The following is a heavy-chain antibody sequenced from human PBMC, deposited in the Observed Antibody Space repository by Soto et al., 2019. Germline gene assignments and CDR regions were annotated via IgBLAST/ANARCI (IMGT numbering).Heavy chain of an antibody. CDR3: ARHGGTPDLYFDY. CDR2: INWIGGST. Sequence: GGSLRLSCAASGFIFGAHAMSWVRQAPGKGLEWVTAINWIGGSTNYADSMKDRFTISRDNAKNSLYLQMSSLRAEDTALYYCARHGGTPDLYFDYWGQGTPVTVSS. D-gene: IGHD3-16*01. V-gene: IGHV3-20*04. CDR1: GFIFGAHA. J-gene: IGHJ4*02.